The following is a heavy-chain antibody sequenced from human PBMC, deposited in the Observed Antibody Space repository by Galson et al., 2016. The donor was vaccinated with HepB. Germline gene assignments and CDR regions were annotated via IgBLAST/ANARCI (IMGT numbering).Heavy chain of an antibody. CDR2: IYPGDSDT. D-gene: IGHD1-26*01. V-gene: IGHV5-51*01. J-gene: IGHJ4*02. CDR1: GSSFTSYW. CDR3: ARRRDTASSARYFDY. Sequence: QSGAEVIKPGESLKISCTGSGSSFTSYWIAWVRQMPGKGLEWMGIIYPGDSDTRYSPSFQGQVTISVDKSISTADLQWSSLKASDTAMYFCARRRDTASSARYFDYWAQGTLVTVSS.